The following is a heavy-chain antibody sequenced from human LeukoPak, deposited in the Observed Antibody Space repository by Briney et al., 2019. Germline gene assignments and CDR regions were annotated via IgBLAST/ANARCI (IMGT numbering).Heavy chain of an antibody. J-gene: IGHJ3*02. CDR1: GGSFSGYY. D-gene: IGHD3-22*01. V-gene: IGHV4-34*01. Sequence: SETLSLTCAVYGGSFSGYYWSWIRQPLGKGLEWIGEINHSGSTNYNPSLKSRVTISVDTSKNQFSLKLSSVTAADTAVYYCARIQQDDDSTPDAFDIWGQGTMVTVSS. CDR2: INHSGST. CDR3: ARIQQDDDSTPDAFDI.